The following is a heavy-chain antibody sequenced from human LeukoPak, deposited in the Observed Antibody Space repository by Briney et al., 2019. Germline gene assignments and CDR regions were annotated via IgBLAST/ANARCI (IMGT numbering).Heavy chain of an antibody. CDR1: GGTFSSYA. Sequence: ASVKVSCKASGGTFSSYAISWVRQAPGQGPEWMGRIIPILGIANYAQKFQGRVTITADKSTSTAYMELSSLRSEDTAVYYCARDGGYKGLDYWGQGTLVTVSS. J-gene: IGHJ4*02. D-gene: IGHD3-16*01. CDR2: IIPILGIA. V-gene: IGHV1-69*04. CDR3: ARDGGYKGLDY.